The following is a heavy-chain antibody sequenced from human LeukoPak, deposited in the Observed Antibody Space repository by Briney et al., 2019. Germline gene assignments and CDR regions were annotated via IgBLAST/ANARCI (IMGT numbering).Heavy chain of an antibody. J-gene: IGHJ4*02. D-gene: IGHD6-13*01. V-gene: IGHV3-21*04. CDR1: GFTFSSYS. CDR2: ISSSSSYI. Sequence: GGSLRLSCAASGFTFSSYSMNWVRQAPGKGLEWVSSISSSSSYIYYADSVKGRFTISRDNAKNSLYLQMNSLRAEDTAVYYCARKLIAAAGLLNYFDYWGQGTLVTVSS. CDR3: ARKLIAAAGLLNYFDY.